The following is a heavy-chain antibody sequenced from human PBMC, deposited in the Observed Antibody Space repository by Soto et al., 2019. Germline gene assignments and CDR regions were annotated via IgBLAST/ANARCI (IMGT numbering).Heavy chain of an antibody. J-gene: IGHJ6*02. CDR2: IYHSGST. D-gene: IGHD3-3*01. V-gene: IGHV4-38-2*01. Sequence: SETLSLTCAVSGYSISSGYYWGWIRQPPGKGLEWIGSIYHSGSTYYNPSLKSRVAISVDTSKNQFSLKLSSVTAADTAVYYCARSGHQYYDFWSGYYTDYYYYGMDVWGQGTTVTVSS. CDR3: ARSGHQYYDFWSGYYTDYYYYGMDV. CDR1: GYSISSGYY.